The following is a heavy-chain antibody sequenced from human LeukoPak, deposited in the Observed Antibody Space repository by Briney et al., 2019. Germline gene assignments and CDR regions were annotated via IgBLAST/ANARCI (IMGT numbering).Heavy chain of an antibody. Sequence: GGSLRLSCEASGFTFRSYWMHWVRQAPGTGLVWVSRINGDGSSTSYADSVKGRFTISRDNAKNTLYLQMNSLRAEDSAVYYCASAYYHYYFDYWGQGTLVTVSS. J-gene: IGHJ4*02. CDR1: GFTFRSYW. CDR3: ASAYYHYYFDY. D-gene: IGHD3-16*01. V-gene: IGHV3-74*01. CDR2: INGDGSST.